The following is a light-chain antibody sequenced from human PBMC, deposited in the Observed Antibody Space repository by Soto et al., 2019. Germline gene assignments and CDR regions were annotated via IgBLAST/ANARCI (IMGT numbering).Light chain of an antibody. J-gene: IGLJ3*02. Sequence: SALTQPAAVSGSLGQSITISCSGSGSDIGNYNLVSWYQQQPGKVPRLIIYEVNKGPSGVSNRFSGSKSGNTAFLTISDLQPDDECLYYCCSYAGSSLWMFGGGTKLTVL. V-gene: IGLV2-23*02. CDR1: GSDIGNYNL. CDR2: EVN. CDR3: CSYAGSSLWM.